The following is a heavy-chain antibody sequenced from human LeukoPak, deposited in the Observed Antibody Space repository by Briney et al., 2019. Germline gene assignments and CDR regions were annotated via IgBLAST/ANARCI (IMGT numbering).Heavy chain of an antibody. D-gene: IGHD3-10*01. V-gene: IGHV1-8*01. Sequence: ASVKVSCKASGYTFTSYDINWVRQATGQGLEWMGWMNPNSGNTGYAQKFQGRVTMTRNTSISTACMELSSLRSEDTAVYYCARAYYGSGSYWSPGWFDPWGQGTLVTVSS. J-gene: IGHJ5*02. CDR2: MNPNSGNT. CDR1: GYTFTSYD. CDR3: ARAYYGSGSYWSPGWFDP.